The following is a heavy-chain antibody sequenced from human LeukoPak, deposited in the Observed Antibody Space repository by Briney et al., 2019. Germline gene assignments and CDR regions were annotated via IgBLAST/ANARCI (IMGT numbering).Heavy chain of an antibody. D-gene: IGHD4-11*01. J-gene: IGHJ4*02. CDR1: GGSFSGYY. V-gene: IGHV4-34*01. Sequence: PSETLSLTCAVYGGSFSGYYWSRIRQPPGKGLEWIGEINHSGSTDYNPSLKSRVTISVDTSKNQFSLKLSSVTAADTAVYYCAGTVTKQPSIDYWGQGTLVTVSS. CDR2: INHSGST. CDR3: AGTVTKQPSIDY.